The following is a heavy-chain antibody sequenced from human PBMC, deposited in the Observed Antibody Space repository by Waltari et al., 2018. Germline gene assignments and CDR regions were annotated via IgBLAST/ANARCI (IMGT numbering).Heavy chain of an antibody. V-gene: IGHV3-74*01. D-gene: IGHD5-18*01. J-gene: IGHJ4*02. Sequence: EVHLAESGGGVVTAGGSLRLSCAGTGFRVGGYWVHWVRQAPGKGLEWVSRLNVDGGYISYGDSVKGLFTISRDNAKNTVFLQLNSLRAEDTAVYYCARKAGSGYPYGPFYYDNWGQGTLVTVSS. CDR1: GFRVGGYW. CDR3: ARKAGSGYPYGPFYYDN. CDR2: LNVDGGYI.